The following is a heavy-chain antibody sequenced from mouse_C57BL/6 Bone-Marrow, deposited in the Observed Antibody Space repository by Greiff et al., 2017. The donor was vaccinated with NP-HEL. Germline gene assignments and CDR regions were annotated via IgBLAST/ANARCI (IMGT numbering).Heavy chain of an antibody. CDR3: ARGGYYSKRNY. CDR1: GYTFTSYW. Sequence: QVHVKQSGAELVKPGASVKMSCKASGYTFTSYWITWVKQRPGQGLEWIGDIYPGSGSTNYNEKFKSKATLTVDTSSSTAYMQLSSLTSEDSAVYYCARGGYYSKRNYWGQGTTLTVSS. CDR2: IYPGSGST. D-gene: IGHD2-5*01. V-gene: IGHV1-55*01. J-gene: IGHJ2*01.